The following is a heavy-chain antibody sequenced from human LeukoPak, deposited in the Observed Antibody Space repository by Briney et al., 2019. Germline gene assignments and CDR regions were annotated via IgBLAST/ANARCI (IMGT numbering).Heavy chain of an antibody. CDR1: GGSISSYY. D-gene: IGHD3-22*01. V-gene: IGHV4-4*07. CDR3: ARDVYYYGSSGRYYFDY. CDR2: IYTSGST. Sequence: SETLSLTCTVSGGSISSYYWSWIRQPAGKGLEWIGRIYTSGSTNYNPSLKSRVTMSVDTSKNQFSLKLSSVTAADTAVCYCARDVYYYGSSGRYYFDYWGQGTLVTVSS. J-gene: IGHJ4*02.